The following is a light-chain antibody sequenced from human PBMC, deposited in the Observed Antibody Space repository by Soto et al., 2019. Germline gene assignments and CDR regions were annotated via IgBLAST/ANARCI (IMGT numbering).Light chain of an antibody. Sequence: DIQMTQSPSTLSASVGDRVTITCRASQSISSWLAWYQQKPGKAPKILIYKASSLESGVPSRFSGSGSGTEFTLTISSLQPDDFATYYCQQYISYPWAFGQGTKVEIK. V-gene: IGKV1-5*03. CDR1: QSISSW. J-gene: IGKJ1*01. CDR3: QQYISYPWA. CDR2: KAS.